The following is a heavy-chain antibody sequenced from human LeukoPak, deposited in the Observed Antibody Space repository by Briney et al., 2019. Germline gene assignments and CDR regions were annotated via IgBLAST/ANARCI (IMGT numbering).Heavy chain of an antibody. CDR2: INPNSGGT. J-gene: IGHJ4*02. D-gene: IGHD1-26*01. Sequence: ASVKVSCKASGYTFTGYYMHWVRQAPGQGLEWMGWINPNSGGTNYAQKLQGRVTMTTDTSTSTAYMELRSLRSDDTAVYYCARGGIVGATGKYDYWGQGTLVTVSS. CDR3: ARGGIVGATGKYDY. V-gene: IGHV1-2*02. CDR1: GYTFTGYY.